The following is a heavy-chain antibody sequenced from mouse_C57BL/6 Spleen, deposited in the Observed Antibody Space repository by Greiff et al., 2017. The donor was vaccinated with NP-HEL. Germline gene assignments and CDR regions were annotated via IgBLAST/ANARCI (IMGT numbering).Heavy chain of an antibody. CDR1: GYAFTNYL. J-gene: IGHJ4*01. CDR2: INPGSGGT. V-gene: IGHV1-54*01. D-gene: IGHD1-1*01. CDR3: ARAMGSDYAMDY. Sequence: QVQLQQSGAELVRPGTSVKVSCKASGYAFTNYLIEWVKQRPGQGLEWIGVINPGSGGTNYNEKFKGKATLTADKSSSTAYMQLSSLTSEDSAVYFCARAMGSDYAMDYWGQGTSVTVSS.